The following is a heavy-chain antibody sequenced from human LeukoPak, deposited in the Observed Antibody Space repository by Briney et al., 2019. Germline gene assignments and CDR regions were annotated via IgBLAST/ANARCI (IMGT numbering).Heavy chain of an antibody. Sequence: ASVKVSCKASGYTFTSYGISWVRQAPGQGLEWMGWLNTNTGTPTYAQGFTGRFVFSLDTSVSTAYLQISSLKAEDTAMYYCAREVGSSSWYYFDYWGQGTLVTVSS. CDR2: LNTNTGTP. V-gene: IGHV7-4-1*02. J-gene: IGHJ4*02. CDR1: GYTFTSYG. D-gene: IGHD6-13*01. CDR3: AREVGSSSWYYFDY.